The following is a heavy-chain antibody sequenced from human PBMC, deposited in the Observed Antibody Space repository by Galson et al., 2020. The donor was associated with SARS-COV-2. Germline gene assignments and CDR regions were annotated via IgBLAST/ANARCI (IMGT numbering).Heavy chain of an antibody. CDR2: FDPEDGET. CDR3: ATAYAYSSSLNFDY. V-gene: IGHV1-24*01. D-gene: IGHD6-13*01. CDR1: GYTLTELS. Sequence: ASVKVSCKVSGYTLTELSMHWVRQAPGKGLEWMGGFDPEDGETIYAQKFQGRVTMTEDTSTDTAYMELSSLRSEDTAVYYCATAYAYSSSLNFDYWGQGTLVTVSS. J-gene: IGHJ4*02.